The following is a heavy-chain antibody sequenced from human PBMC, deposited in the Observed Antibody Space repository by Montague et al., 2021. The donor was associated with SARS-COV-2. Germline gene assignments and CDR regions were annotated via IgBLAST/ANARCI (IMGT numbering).Heavy chain of an antibody. V-gene: IGHV4-34*01. Sequence: NNHSGNTSYNPSLKSRLTISVDTSKKQFSLKLSSVTTADTAVYYCARGADYDFWSGYLRYKWFEPWGLGTPVTVYS. CDR2: NNHSGNT. J-gene: IGHJ5*02. CDR3: ARGADYDFWSGYLRYKWFEP. D-gene: IGHD3-3*01.